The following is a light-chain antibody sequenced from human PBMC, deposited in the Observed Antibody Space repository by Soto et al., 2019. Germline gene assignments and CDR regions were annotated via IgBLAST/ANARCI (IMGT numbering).Light chain of an antibody. Sequence: QSVLTQPASVSGSPGQSITISCTGTSSDVGGYNYVSWYQQHPGKAPKLMIYDVSNRPSGVPNRFSGSKSGNTASLTISGLQAEDDVDYYCSSYTSSSTHNYVFGTGTKVAVL. CDR1: SSDVGGYNY. J-gene: IGLJ1*01. CDR2: DVS. CDR3: SSYTSSSTHNYV. V-gene: IGLV2-14*01.